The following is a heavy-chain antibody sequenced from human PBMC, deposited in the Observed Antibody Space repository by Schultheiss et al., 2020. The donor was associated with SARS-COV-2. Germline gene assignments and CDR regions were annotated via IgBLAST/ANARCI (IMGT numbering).Heavy chain of an antibody. CDR1: GESFSAYY. CDR2: IYYSGSS. CDR3: ASTSDIVVAVATT. Sequence: SQTLSLTCAVCGESFSAYYWGWIRQPPGNGLEWIGNIYYSGSSYYTPSLKSRVTISADTSKNQFSLKLSSVTAADTAVYHCASTSDIVVAVATTWGQGTLVTVSS. V-gene: IGHV4-34*01. J-gene: IGHJ1*01. D-gene: IGHD2-15*01.